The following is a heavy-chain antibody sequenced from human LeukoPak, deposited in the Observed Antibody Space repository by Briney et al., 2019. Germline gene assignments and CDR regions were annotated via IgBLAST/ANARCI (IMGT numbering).Heavy chain of an antibody. J-gene: IGHJ4*02. D-gene: IGHD2-21*02. CDR2: VDRKCAPT. CDR3: LKEYVCHGDCNTSYDS. Sequence: GGSLRLSCSASGFTFNRFTLHWVRNVPGKGLEWVSLVDRKCAPTYYADSVRGRFTISRDNRRQSLFLQMHSLQSEASALYFCLKEYVCHGDCNTSYDSWGQGTLVTVSS. V-gene: IGHV3-43*01. CDR1: GFTFNRFT.